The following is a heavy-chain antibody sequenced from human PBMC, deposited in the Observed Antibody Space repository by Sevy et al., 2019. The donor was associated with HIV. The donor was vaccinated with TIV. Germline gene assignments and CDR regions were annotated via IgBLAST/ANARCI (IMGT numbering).Heavy chain of an antibody. CDR3: ARVERATRPYDFDY. Sequence: SETLSLTCAASGGSFSGYYWSWIRQPPGKGLEWIGEINHNGSTKYNASLKNRVTISVSTFKNQCSLKLSSVTAADTAVYYCARVERATRPYDFDYWGQGTLVTVSS. J-gene: IGHJ4*02. D-gene: IGHD5-12*01. CDR1: GGSFSGYY. V-gene: IGHV4-34*01. CDR2: INHNGST.